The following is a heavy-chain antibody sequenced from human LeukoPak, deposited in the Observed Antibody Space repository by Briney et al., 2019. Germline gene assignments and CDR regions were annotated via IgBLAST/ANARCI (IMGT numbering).Heavy chain of an antibody. J-gene: IGHJ6*02. Sequence: GGSLRLSCAASGFTFSSYGMHWVRQAPGKGLEWVAVIWYDGSNKYYAESVKGRFTISRDNSENTLYLQMNSLRAEDTAVYYCARGWELLYWYGMDVWGQGTTVTVSS. CDR1: GFTFSSYG. D-gene: IGHD1-26*01. CDR3: ARGWELLYWYGMDV. CDR2: IWYDGSNK. V-gene: IGHV3-33*01.